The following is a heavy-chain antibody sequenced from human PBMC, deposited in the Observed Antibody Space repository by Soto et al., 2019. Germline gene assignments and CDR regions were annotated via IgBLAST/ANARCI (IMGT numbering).Heavy chain of an antibody. CDR3: AREQNYGVNDY. Sequence: GGSLRLSCAASGFTFSSYTMAWVRQAPGKGLEWVSAISDSGGSTYYADSVKGRFTISRDNSKNTLYLQMNSLRAEDTAVYYCAREQNYGVNDYWGQGTLVTVSS. V-gene: IGHV3-23*01. D-gene: IGHD4-17*01. J-gene: IGHJ4*02. CDR1: GFTFSSYT. CDR2: ISDSGGST.